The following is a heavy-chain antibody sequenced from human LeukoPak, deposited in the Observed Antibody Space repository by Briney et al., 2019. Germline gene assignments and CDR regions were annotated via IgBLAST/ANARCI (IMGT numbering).Heavy chain of an antibody. D-gene: IGHD1-26*01. V-gene: IGHV4-34*01. CDR2: INHSGST. J-gene: IGHJ4*02. CDR1: GGSSSGYY. Sequence: PSETLSLTCAVYGGSSSGYYWSWIRQPPGKGLEWIGEINHSGSTNYNPSLKSRFTISVDTSKNQFSLKLSSVTAADTAVYYCARSGVVGATRGGIDYWGQGTLVTVSS. CDR3: ARSGVVGATRGGIDY.